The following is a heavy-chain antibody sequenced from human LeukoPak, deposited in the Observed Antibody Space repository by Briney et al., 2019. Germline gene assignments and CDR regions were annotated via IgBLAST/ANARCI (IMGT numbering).Heavy chain of an antibody. V-gene: IGHV3-21*01. CDR3: ARDFDYYDRSGYYTNY. D-gene: IGHD3-22*01. Sequence: GGSLRLSCAASGFTFSSYSMTWVRQAPGKGLEWVSSISSSSSYIYYADSVKGRFTISRDNAKNSLYLQMNSLRAEDTAVYYCARDFDYYDRSGYYTNYWGQGTLVTVSS. CDR2: ISSSSSYI. CDR1: GFTFSSYS. J-gene: IGHJ4*02.